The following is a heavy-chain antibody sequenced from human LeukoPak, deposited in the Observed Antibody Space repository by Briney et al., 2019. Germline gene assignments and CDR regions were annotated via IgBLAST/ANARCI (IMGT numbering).Heavy chain of an antibody. CDR2: TWYDGSNK. D-gene: IGHD2-8*01. CDR1: GFTFSSYG. CDR3: ARNVGYCTNGVCYTEKYYFDY. V-gene: IGHV3-33*01. Sequence: GSLRLSCAASGFTFSSYGMHWVRQAPGKGLEWVAVTWYDGSNKYYADSVKGRFTISRDNSKNTLYLQMNSLRAEDTAVYYCARNVGYCTNGVCYTEKYYFDYWGQGTLVTVSS. J-gene: IGHJ4*02.